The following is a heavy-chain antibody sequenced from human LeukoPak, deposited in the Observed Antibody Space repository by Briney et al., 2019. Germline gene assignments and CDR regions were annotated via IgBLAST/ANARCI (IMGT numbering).Heavy chain of an antibody. CDR1: GYTFTGYY. CDR2: INPNSGGT. D-gene: IGHD2-2*01. V-gene: IGHV1-2*02. J-gene: IGHJ5*02. CDR3: ARTKKDIVVVPVFDP. Sequence: ASVKVSCKASGYTFTGYYMHWVRQAPGQGLEWMGWINPNSGGTNYAQKFQGRVTMTRDTSISTAYMELSRLRSDDTAVYYCARTKKDIVVVPVFDPWGQGTLVTVSS.